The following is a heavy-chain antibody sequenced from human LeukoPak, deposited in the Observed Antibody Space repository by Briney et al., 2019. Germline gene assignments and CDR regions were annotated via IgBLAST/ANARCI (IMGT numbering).Heavy chain of an antibody. CDR2: INPNSGGT. D-gene: IGHD6-13*01. J-gene: IGHJ5*02. Sequence: ASVKVSCKASGYTFTGYYMHWVRQAPGQGLEWMGWINPNSGGTNYAQKFQGRVTMTRDTSISTAYMDLSRLRSDDTAGYYCARDRSSSSWTNWFDPWGQGTLVTVSS. V-gene: IGHV1-2*02. CDR3: ARDRSSSSWTNWFDP. CDR1: GYTFTGYY.